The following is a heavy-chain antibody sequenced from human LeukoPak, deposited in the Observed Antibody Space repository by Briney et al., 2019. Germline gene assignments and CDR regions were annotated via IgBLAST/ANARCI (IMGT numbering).Heavy chain of an antibody. D-gene: IGHD3-3*01. J-gene: IGHJ3*02. V-gene: IGHV1-2*02. CDR3: ARGPRITIFGVVMANDAFDI. Sequence: GASVKVSCKASGYTFTDYFMNWVRQAPGQGLEWMVWIDPKSGGTVYAQKFQGRVTMTRDTSSSTAYMELSRLRFDDTVVYYCARGPRITIFGVVMANDAFDIWGQGTMVTVSS. CDR2: IDPKSGGT. CDR1: GYTFTDYF.